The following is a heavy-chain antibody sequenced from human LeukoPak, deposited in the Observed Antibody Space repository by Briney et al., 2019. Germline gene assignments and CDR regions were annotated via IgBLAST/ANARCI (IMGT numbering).Heavy chain of an antibody. CDR3: ARRIVGATSGMDV. CDR1: GGSFSGYY. V-gene: IGHV4-34*01. Sequence: SETLSLTCAVYGGSFSGYYWSWIRQPPGKGLEWIGEINHSGSTNYNPSLKSRVTISVDTSKNQFSLKLSSVTAADTAVYYCARRIVGATSGMDVWGQGTMVTVSS. D-gene: IGHD1-26*01. J-gene: IGHJ6*02. CDR2: INHSGST.